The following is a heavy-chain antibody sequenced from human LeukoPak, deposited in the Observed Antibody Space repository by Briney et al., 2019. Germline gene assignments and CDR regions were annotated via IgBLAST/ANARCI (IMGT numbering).Heavy chain of an antibody. V-gene: IGHV3-30*18. CDR3: VKRGGGDHGLDV. CDR2: VSFDGRKT. J-gene: IGHJ6*02. Sequence: GTSLRLSCEASGFTFTNYGMHWVRQAPGKGPECVAVVSFDGRKTYYAGFAEGRFTIPRDDSNNMVYLQMNSLRTEDTAVYHCVKRGGGDHGLDVWGQGTTVVVS. CDR1: GFTFTNYG. D-gene: IGHD2-21*02.